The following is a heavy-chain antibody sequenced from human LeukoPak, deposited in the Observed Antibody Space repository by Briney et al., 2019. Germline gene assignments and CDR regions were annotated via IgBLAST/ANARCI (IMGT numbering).Heavy chain of an antibody. V-gene: IGHV5-51*01. J-gene: IGHJ4*02. CDR3: ARQNNWAFDY. CDR1: GYSFASYW. D-gene: IGHD1-20*01. Sequence: GESLKISCKASGYSFASYWIGWVRQTSGKGLEWMAIIHPNDASTIYSPSFQGQVTISADRSITTAYLQRNNLQASDTAIYYCARQNNWAFDYWDRGTPLTVSS. CDR2: IHPNDAST.